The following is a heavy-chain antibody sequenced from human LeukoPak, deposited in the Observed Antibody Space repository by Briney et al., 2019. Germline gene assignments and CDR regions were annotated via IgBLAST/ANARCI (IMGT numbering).Heavy chain of an antibody. CDR2: IYYTGST. J-gene: IGHJ4*02. CDR1: GVSISSHY. V-gene: IGHV4-59*11. CDR3: ASAGNPHYFDF. Sequence: SETLSLTCTVSGVSISSHYWSWIRQSPGKRLEWIGNIYYTGSTNYNPSLQSRVAISIDTSKNQFSLTLNSVTAADAAVYYCASAGNPHYFDFWGQGPLVTVSS.